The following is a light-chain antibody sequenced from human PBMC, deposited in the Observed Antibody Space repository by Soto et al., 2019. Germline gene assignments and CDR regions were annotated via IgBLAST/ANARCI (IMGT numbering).Light chain of an antibody. J-gene: IGKJ4*01. CDR2: WAS. CDR3: QQFYTTPVT. Sequence: DIVMTQSPDSLAVSLGERASINCNSSQSVLYSSTNRNYLAWYQQKRGQPPKLLIYWASSREYGVPERFSGSGSGTDFTLTISSRQTEDVAVYYCQQFYTTPVTFGGGTKVEIK. V-gene: IGKV4-1*01. CDR1: QSVLYSSTNRNY.